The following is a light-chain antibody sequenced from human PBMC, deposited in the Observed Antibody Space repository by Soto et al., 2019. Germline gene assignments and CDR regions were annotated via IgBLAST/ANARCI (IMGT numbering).Light chain of an antibody. V-gene: IGKV3-20*01. CDR2: GAS. CDR1: QSVSSSY. CDR3: QQYGSSPIT. J-gene: IGKJ5*01. Sequence: EIVLTQSPVTLSLSPGESATLSCRASQSVSSSYLAWYQQKPGQAPRLLIYGASSRATGIPDRFSGSGSGTDFTLTISRLEPEDFAVYYCQQYGSSPITFGQGTRWRL.